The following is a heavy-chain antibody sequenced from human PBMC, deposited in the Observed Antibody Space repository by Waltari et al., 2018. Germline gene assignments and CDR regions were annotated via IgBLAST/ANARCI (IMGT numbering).Heavy chain of an antibody. J-gene: IGHJ3*02. CDR1: GFTVSNNY. CDR3: GNIGAFDI. CDR2: IYSGGGT. Sequence: VQLVESGGGLLPPGGSLRISCAASGFTVSNNYITWVRPAQGKGLEWVAVIYSGGGTYYADSVRGRFTISRDKVKNTVYLQMNSLRAEDTAVYYCGNIGAFDIWGQGTMVTVSS. V-gene: IGHV3-53*01. D-gene: IGHD5-12*01.